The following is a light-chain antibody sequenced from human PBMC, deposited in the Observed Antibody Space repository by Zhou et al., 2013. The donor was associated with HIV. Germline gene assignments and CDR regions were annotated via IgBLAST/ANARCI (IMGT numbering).Light chain of an antibody. CDR3: QQSYSTPRT. V-gene: IGKV1-39*01. CDR2: GAS. Sequence: DIQLTQSPAFLSASIGDRVTITCRASQGVSSYLAWYQKKPGKAPKLMIYGASTLQGGVPSRFRGTGSGTEFTLIISSLQPEDFATYYCQQSYSTPRTFGGGTKVEIK. CDR1: QGVSSY. J-gene: IGKJ4*01.